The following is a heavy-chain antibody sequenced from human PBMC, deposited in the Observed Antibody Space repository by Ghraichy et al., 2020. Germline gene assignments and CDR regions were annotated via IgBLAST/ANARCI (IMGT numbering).Heavy chain of an antibody. D-gene: IGHD2-21*02. CDR1: GGSISNYY. Sequence: SETLSPTCTVSGGSISNYYWSWIRQPPGKGLEWIGFTHYSGSTNYNPSLKSRVTISVDTSKNQFSLKLNSVTAADTAVYYCARSYHCGGDCYSSYWGQGTLVTVSS. CDR2: THYSGST. CDR3: ARSYHCGGDCYSSY. V-gene: IGHV4-59*01. J-gene: IGHJ4*02.